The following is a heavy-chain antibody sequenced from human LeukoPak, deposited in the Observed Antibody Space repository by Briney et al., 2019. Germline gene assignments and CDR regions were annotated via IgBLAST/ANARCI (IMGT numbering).Heavy chain of an antibody. J-gene: IGHJ4*02. CDR3: ARDSGGCSGGSCYRNKRKEPFGY. Sequence: SQTLSLTCTVSGGSISSGGYYWSWIRQPPGKGLEWIGYIYHSGSTYYNPSLKSRVTISVDRSKNQFSLKLSSVTAADTAVYYCARDSGGCSGGSCYRNKRKEPFGYWGQGTLVTVSS. CDR1: GGSISSGGYY. CDR2: IYHSGST. V-gene: IGHV4-30-2*01. D-gene: IGHD2-15*01.